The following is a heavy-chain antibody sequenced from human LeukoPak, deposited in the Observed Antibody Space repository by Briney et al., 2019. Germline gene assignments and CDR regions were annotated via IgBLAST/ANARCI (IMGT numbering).Heavy chain of an antibody. CDR3: ARDRMVRGVIISYYYYGMDV. CDR2: TYYRSKWYN. J-gene: IGHJ6*02. CDR1: GDSVSSNSAA. V-gene: IGHV6-1*01. Sequence: SQTLSLTCAISGDSVSSNSAAWNWIRQSPSRGLEWLGRTYYRSKWYNDYAVSVKSRITINPDTSKNQFSLQLNSVTPEDTAVYYCARDRMVRGVIISYYYYGMDVWGQGTTVTVSS. D-gene: IGHD3-10*01.